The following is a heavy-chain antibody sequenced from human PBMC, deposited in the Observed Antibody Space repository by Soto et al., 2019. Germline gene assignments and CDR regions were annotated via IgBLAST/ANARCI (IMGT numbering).Heavy chain of an antibody. J-gene: IGHJ4*02. CDR1: GFTFSNYG. Sequence: QVQLAESGGGVVQPGRSLRLSCVASGFTFSNYGMHRVRQAPGKGLEWVTIISFDGSNQNYADSVKGRFTISRDNSKNTLYLQMNSLRAEDTAVYYCAKGSSSWYYPHFDYWGQGTLVTVSS. D-gene: IGHD6-13*01. CDR2: ISFDGSNQ. V-gene: IGHV3-30*18. CDR3: AKGSSSWYYPHFDY.